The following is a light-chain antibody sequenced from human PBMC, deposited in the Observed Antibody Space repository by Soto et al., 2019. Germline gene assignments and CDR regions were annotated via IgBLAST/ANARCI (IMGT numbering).Light chain of an antibody. Sequence: DIQMTQSPSSLSASVGDRVTITCRASQIINNYVNWYQQRPGEAPKVLIYTASNLQSGVPSRFSGSGSGTDFTLTISRLQHEDFATYYCQHYHSVPWTFGQGTKVEIK. CDR1: QIINNY. CDR2: TAS. CDR3: QHYHSVPWT. J-gene: IGKJ1*01. V-gene: IGKV1-39*01.